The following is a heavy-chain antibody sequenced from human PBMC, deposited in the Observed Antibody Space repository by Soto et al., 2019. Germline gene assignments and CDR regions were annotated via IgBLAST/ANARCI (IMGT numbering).Heavy chain of an antibody. CDR2: IGADNGDT. J-gene: IGHJ5*02. CDR3: ARDWKGAEGFEP. CDR1: GYTFSTYG. V-gene: IGHV1-18*01. D-gene: IGHD1-1*01. Sequence: QVQLVQSGAEVKKPGASVKVSCKASGYTFSTYGFSWVRQAPGQGLEWMGWIGADNGDTNYAQNFQGRVTMTTDTSTPTSYMELRSLTSDHTAVYFCARDWKGAEGFEPWGQGTLVTVSS.